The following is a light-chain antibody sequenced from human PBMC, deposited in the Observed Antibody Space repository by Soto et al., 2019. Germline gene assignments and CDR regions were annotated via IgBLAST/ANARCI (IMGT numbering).Light chain of an antibody. Sequence: QSVLTQPASVSGSPGQSITISCTGTSSDVGGYNYVSWYQQHPGKAPKLMIYDVSNRPSWVSNRFSGSKSGNTASLTISGLQAEDGADYYCSSYTSSSTHVVFGGGTKLTVL. CDR1: SSDVGGYNY. J-gene: IGLJ2*01. CDR3: SSYTSSSTHVV. CDR2: DVS. V-gene: IGLV2-14*01.